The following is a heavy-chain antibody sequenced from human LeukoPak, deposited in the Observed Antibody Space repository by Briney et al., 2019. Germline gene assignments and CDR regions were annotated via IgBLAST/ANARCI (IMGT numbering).Heavy chain of an antibody. CDR1: GGTFSSYA. CDR3: ARLNSGWHLGFDY. D-gene: IGHD6-19*01. J-gene: IGHJ4*02. V-gene: IGHV1-18*01. CDR2: ISAYNGNT. Sequence: ASVKVSCTASGGTFSSYAISWVRQAPGQGLEWMGWISAYNGNTNYAQKLQGRVTMTTDTSTSTAYMELRSLRSDDTAVYYCARLNSGWHLGFDYWGQGTLVTVSS.